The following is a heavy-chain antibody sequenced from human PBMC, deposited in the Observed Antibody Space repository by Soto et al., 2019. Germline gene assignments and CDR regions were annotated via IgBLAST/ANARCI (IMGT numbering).Heavy chain of an antibody. Sequence: QVQLQESGPGLVKPSQTLSLTCTVSGGSISRGGYYWSWIRQHPGKGLEWIGYIYYSGGTYYNPSLKSRVTISVATSESQFSLRLSSVTAADTAVYYCARKDSGYADSMAVWGKGTTVTVSS. J-gene: IGHJ6*03. V-gene: IGHV4-31*03. CDR3: ARKDSGYADSMAV. CDR2: IYYSGGT. D-gene: IGHD5-12*01. CDR1: GGSISRGGYY.